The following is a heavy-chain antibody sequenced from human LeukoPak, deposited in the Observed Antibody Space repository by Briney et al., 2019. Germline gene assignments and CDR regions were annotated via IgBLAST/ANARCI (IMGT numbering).Heavy chain of an antibody. V-gene: IGHV1-8*03. Sequence: ASVKVSCKASGYTFTSYDINWVRQATGQGLEWMGWMNPNSGNTGYAQKFQGRVTITRNTSISTAYMELSSLRSEGTAVYYCARLVDYYGSGSYYYYYYMDVWGKGTTVTISS. CDR3: ARLVDYYGSGSYYYYYYMDV. CDR1: GYTFTSYD. D-gene: IGHD3-10*01. CDR2: MNPNSGNT. J-gene: IGHJ6*03.